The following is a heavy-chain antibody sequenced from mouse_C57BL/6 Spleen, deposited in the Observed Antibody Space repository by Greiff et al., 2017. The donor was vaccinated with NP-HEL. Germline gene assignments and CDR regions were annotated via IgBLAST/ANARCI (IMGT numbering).Heavy chain of an antibody. Sequence: VQLQQSGAELVKPGASVKMSCKASGYTFTSYWITWVKQRPGQGLEWIGDIYPGSGSTKYNEKFKSKATLTVDTSSSTAYMQRSSLTSEDSAVYYCARFRGYYVYWYFDVWGTGTTVTVSS. J-gene: IGHJ1*03. CDR3: ARFRGYYVYWYFDV. D-gene: IGHD2-3*01. V-gene: IGHV1-55*01. CDR2: IYPGSGST. CDR1: GYTFTSYW.